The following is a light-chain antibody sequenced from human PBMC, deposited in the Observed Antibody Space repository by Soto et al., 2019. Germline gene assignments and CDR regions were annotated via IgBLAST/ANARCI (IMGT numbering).Light chain of an antibody. J-gene: IGLJ2*01. CDR1: SSDIGGCNY. V-gene: IGLV2-14*01. CDR3: SSCTSSNTHVV. Sequence: QSALTQPASVSGSPGQSITISCTGTSSDIGGCNYVSWYQQHPGKAPKLIIYDVTNRPPGVSNRFSGSKSANTASLTISGLQTEDEADYYCSSCTSSNTHVVFGGGTKLTVL. CDR2: DVT.